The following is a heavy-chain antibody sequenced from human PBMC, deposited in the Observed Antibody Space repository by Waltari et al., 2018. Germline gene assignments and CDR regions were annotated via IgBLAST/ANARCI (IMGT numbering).Heavy chain of an antibody. Sequence: EVQLVESGGGLVQPGGSLRLSCAASGFTFSSHWMSWVLQAPGKGLEWVANIKQDGSEKYYVDSVKGRFTISRDNAKNSLYLQMNSLRAEDTAVYYCARGGLIAAAGGDYWGQGTLVTVSS. J-gene: IGHJ4*02. V-gene: IGHV3-7*01. D-gene: IGHD6-13*01. CDR1: GFTFSSHW. CDR2: IKQDGSEK. CDR3: ARGGLIAAAGGDY.